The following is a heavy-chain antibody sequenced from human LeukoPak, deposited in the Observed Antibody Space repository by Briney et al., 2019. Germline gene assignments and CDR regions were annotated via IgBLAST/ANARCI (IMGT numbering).Heavy chain of an antibody. Sequence: SETLSLTCTVSGGSISSYYWTWIRQPPGKGLEWIGHIYSSGSTNYNPSLKSRVTISIDTSKNQFSLRLSSVIAADTAVYSCARHESRGYSYGIDYWGQGTLVTVSS. CDR2: IYSSGST. V-gene: IGHV4-59*08. D-gene: IGHD5-18*01. J-gene: IGHJ4*02. CDR1: GGSISSYY. CDR3: ARHESRGYSYGIDY.